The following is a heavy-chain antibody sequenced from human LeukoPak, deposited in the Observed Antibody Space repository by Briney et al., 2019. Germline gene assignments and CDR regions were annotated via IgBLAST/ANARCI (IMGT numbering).Heavy chain of an antibody. J-gene: IGHJ4*02. Sequence: GRSLRLSCAGAGFTFSNYVIHWVRQAPGKGLEWVAVIGYDGSYKYYADSVEGRFTISRDNSKNTLYLQMNSLGAEDTAVYYCARSAAATYVYFDYWGQGTLVTVSS. CDR1: GFTFSNYV. V-gene: IGHV3-33*08. CDR2: IGYDGSYK. D-gene: IGHD2-15*01. CDR3: ARSAAATYVYFDY.